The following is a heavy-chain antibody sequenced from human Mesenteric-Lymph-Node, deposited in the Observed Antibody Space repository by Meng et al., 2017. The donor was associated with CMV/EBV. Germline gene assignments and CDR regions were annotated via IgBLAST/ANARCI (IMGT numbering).Heavy chain of an antibody. CDR3: ARGWYNWNYGLVDP. Sequence: VKVSCKASGGTFSSYAISWVRQAPGQGLEWMGGIIPIFGTANYAQKFQGRVTITTDESTSTAYMELSSLRSEDTAVYYCARGWYNWNYGLVDPWGQGTLVTVSS. CDR2: IIPIFGTA. V-gene: IGHV1-69*13. CDR1: GGTFSSYA. D-gene: IGHD1-7*01. J-gene: IGHJ5*02.